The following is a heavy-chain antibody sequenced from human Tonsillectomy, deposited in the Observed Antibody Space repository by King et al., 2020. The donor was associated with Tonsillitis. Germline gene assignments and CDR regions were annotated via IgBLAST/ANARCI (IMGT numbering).Heavy chain of an antibody. V-gene: IGHV1-69*01. Sequence: AQLVQSGAEVQKPGSSVKVSCKASGGTFNNYALSWVRQAPGQGLEWMGGIIPIFGSANYAQKFQGRVTITADDSTKKAYLELSSLRSDDTAVYYCARGAAAGPHFYSNLDVWGKGTTVTVSS. CDR2: IIPIFGSA. D-gene: IGHD6-13*01. CDR1: GGTFNNYA. CDR3: ARGAAAGPHFYSNLDV. J-gene: IGHJ6*04.